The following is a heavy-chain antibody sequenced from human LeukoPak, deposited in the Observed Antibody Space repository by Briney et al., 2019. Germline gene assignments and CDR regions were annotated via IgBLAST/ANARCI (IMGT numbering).Heavy chain of an antibody. V-gene: IGHV4-34*01. D-gene: IGHD3-22*01. CDR1: GGSFSGYY. J-gene: IGHJ4*02. CDR2: INHSGST. Sequence: SETLSLTCAVYGGSFSGYYWSWIRQPPGKRLEWIGEINHSGSTNYNPSLKSRVTISVDTSKNQFSLKLSSVTAADTAVYYCARVSDSSGYYLFDYWGQGTLVTVSS. CDR3: ARVSDSSGYYLFDY.